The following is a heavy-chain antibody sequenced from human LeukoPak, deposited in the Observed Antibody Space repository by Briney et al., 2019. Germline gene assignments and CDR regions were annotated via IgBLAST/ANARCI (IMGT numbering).Heavy chain of an antibody. V-gene: IGHV1-69*06. Sequence: ASVKVSCKASGGTFSSYAISWVRQAPGQGLEWMGGIIPIFGTANYAQKFQGRVTITADKSTSTAYMELSSLRSEDTAVYYCARGPEEQWLRLTKYYYFDYWGQGTLVTVSS. CDR2: IIPIFGTA. CDR3: ARGPEEQWLRLTKYYYFDY. CDR1: GGTFSSYA. J-gene: IGHJ4*02. D-gene: IGHD5-12*01.